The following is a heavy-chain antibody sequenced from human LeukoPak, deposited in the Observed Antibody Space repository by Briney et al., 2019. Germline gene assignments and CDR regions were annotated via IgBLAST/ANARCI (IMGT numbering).Heavy chain of an antibody. CDR3: AKDRPTWPIDY. D-gene: IGHD5-12*01. V-gene: IGHV3-30*18. CDR2: TSYDESEK. CDR1: GFTFSGYG. J-gene: IGHJ4*02. Sequence: PGGSLRLSCEASGFTFSGYGMHWVRQAPGKGLEWVATTSYDESEKFYEDSVKGRFAISRDNSKNTLYLHMNSLRAEDTAVYYCAKDRPTWPIDYWGQGTLVTVSS.